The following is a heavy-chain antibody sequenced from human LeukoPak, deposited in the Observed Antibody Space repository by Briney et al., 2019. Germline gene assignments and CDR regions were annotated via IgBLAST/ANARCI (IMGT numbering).Heavy chain of an antibody. CDR1: GYTFTSYY. Sequence: ASVKVSCKASGYTFTSYYMHWVRQAPGQGLEWMGIINPSGGSTSCAQKFQGRVTMTRDTSTSTVYMELSSLRSEDTAVYYCARYCEEAYFDYWGQGTLVTVSS. CDR2: INPSGGST. J-gene: IGHJ4*02. V-gene: IGHV1-46*01. D-gene: IGHD2-21*02. CDR3: ARYCEEAYFDY.